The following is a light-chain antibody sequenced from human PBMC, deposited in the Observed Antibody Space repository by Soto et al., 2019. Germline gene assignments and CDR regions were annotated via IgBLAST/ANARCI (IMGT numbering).Light chain of an antibody. CDR2: GNS. CDR3: QSYDSSLSALYV. J-gene: IGLJ1*01. CDR1: SSNIGAGYD. Sequence: QSVLTQPPSVSGAPGQRVTISCTGSSSNIGAGYDVHWYQQLPGTAPKLLIYGNSNRPSGVTDRFSGSKSGTSASLAITGLQAEDEADYYCQSYDSSLSALYVFGTGTKLTAL. V-gene: IGLV1-40*01.